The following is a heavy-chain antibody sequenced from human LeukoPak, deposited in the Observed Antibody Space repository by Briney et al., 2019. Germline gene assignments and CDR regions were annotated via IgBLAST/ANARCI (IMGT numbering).Heavy chain of an antibody. V-gene: IGHV3-74*01. J-gene: IGHJ3*02. D-gene: IGHD3-22*01. Sequence: GGSLRLSCAASGFTFSSDWMHWVRQAPGKGLVWVSRINNDGSTTAYADSVKGRFTISRDNAKNTLYLQMNSLRVEDTAVYYCASGDTTGYSGDAFNIWGQGTMVTVSS. CDR1: GFTFSSDW. CDR2: INNDGSTT. CDR3: ASGDTTGYSGDAFNI.